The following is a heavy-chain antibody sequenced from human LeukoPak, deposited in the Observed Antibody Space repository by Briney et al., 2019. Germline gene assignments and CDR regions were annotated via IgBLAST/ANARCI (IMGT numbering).Heavy chain of an antibody. J-gene: IGHJ3*02. CDR1: GYTFTSYY. CDR3: ARAGCSSTSCYDAFDI. CDR2: INPSGGST. V-gene: IGHV1-46*01. D-gene: IGHD2-2*01. Sequence: ASVKVSCKASGYTFTSYYMHWVRQAPGQGLEWMGIINPSGGSTSYAQKFQGRVTMTRDTSTSTVYMELSSLRSDDTAVYYCARAGCSSTSCYDAFDIWGQGTMVTVSS.